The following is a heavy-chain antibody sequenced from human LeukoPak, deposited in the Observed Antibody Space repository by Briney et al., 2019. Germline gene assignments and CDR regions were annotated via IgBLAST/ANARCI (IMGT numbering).Heavy chain of an antibody. D-gene: IGHD6-13*01. J-gene: IGHJ4*02. CDR1: GFTFSSYS. V-gene: IGHV3-21*04. CDR2: ISSISRYI. CDR3: ASGASKQLFYFDY. Sequence: GGSLRLSCAASGFTFSSYSMNWFRQAPAKGLEWVSSISSISRYIYYADSVKGRFTISRDNAKNSLYLQMNSMKAEEPVVDYCASGASKQLFYFDYWGQGTLVTVSS.